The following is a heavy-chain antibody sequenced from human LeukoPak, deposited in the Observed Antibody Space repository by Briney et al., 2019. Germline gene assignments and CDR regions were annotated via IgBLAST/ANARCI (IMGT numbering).Heavy chain of an antibody. D-gene: IGHD2-2*01. CDR2: INPNSGGT. V-gene: IGHV1-2*04. CDR1: GYTFTGYY. CDR3: ARVPGYCSSTSCTDAFDI. J-gene: IGHJ3*02. Sequence: GASVKVSCKASGYTFTGYYMHWVRQAPGQGLEWMGWINPNSGGTNYAQKFQGWDTMTRDTSISTAYMELSRLRSDDTAVYYCARVPGYCSSTSCTDAFDIWGQGTMVTVSS.